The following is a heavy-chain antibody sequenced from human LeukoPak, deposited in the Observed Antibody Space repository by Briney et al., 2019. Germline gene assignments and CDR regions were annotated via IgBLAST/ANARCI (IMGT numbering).Heavy chain of an antibody. CDR3: ARYSSSWYSPFDY. V-gene: IGHV3-64*02. CDR2: ITSSGNNI. CDR1: GFIFNSYA. D-gene: IGHD6-13*01. J-gene: IGHJ4*02. Sequence: GGSLRLSCAASGFIFNSYALHWVRQAPGRGLEYVSAITSSGNNIFYADSVKGRFTISRDNSKNTLYLQMNNLRAEDTAVYYCARYSSSWYSPFDYWGQGTLVTVSS.